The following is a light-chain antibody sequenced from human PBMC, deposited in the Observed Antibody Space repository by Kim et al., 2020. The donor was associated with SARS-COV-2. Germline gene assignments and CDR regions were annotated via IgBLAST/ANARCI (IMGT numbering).Light chain of an antibody. CDR1: NIGSKS. Sequence: PGKTARISCVGNNIGSKSVHWYRQKTGQAPVVVMCFDSDRPSGIPERFSGSNSGNTATLTISGVEAGDEADYYCQVWDTSSDHHYVFGTGTKVTVL. CDR3: QVWDTSSDHHYV. V-gene: IGLV3-21*04. J-gene: IGLJ1*01. CDR2: FDS.